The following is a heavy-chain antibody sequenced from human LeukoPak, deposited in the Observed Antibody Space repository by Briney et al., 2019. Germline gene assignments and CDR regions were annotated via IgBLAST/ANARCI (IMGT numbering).Heavy chain of an antibody. CDR3: ARDVSIAAAGLY. Sequence: SETLSLTCTVSGGSISSGDYYWSWIRQPPGKGLEWIGYIYYSGSTYYNPSLKSRVTISVDTSKNQFSLKLSSVTAADTAVYYCARDVSIAAAGLYWGQGTLVTVSS. D-gene: IGHD6-13*01. CDR2: IYYSGST. V-gene: IGHV4-30-4*01. J-gene: IGHJ4*02. CDR1: GGSISSGDYY.